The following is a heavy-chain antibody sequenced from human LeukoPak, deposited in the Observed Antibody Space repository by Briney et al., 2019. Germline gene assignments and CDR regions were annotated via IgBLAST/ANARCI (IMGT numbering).Heavy chain of an antibody. D-gene: IGHD2-15*01. J-gene: IGHJ4*02. V-gene: IGHV3-23*01. CDR3: ARALGYCSGGSCYPQGY. CDR1: AFTFNTFDNFA. CDR2: ISESGAST. Sequence: PGGSLRLSCSVSAFTFNTFDNFAMNWVRQAPGKGLEWVAAISESGASTYYAASVKGRFTISRDNSKNTLYLQMNSLRAADTAVYYCARALGYCSGGSCYPQGYWGQGTLVTVSS.